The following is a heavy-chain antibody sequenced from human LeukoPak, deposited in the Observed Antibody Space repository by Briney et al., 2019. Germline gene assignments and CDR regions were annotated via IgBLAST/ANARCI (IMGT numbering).Heavy chain of an antibody. CDR2: IYPGDSDP. CDR1: GYSFTSYW. V-gene: IGHV5-51*01. D-gene: IGHD3-22*01. J-gene: IGHJ4*02. CDR3: ARRGPYYYDSSGLIDY. Sequence: GESLKISCKGSGYSFTSYWIGWVRQMPGKGLEWMGIIYPGDSDPRYSPSFQGQVTISADKSISTAYLQWSSLKASDTAMYYCARRGPYYYDSSGLIDYWGQGTLVTVSS.